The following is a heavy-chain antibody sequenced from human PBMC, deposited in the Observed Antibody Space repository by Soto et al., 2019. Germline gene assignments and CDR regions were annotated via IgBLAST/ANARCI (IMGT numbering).Heavy chain of an antibody. CDR2: VIPIFGTA. CDR1: EGTFSIYA. CDR3: ASCSITGTYRRDSYYGMDV. J-gene: IGHJ6*02. V-gene: IGHV1-69*01. D-gene: IGHD1-7*01. Sequence: SVKVSCKESEGTFSIYAISCVLRPGLQWREGMGGVIPIFGTANYAQKFQGRVTITADETTSTAYMGLSSLRSEDTALYYYASCSITGTYRRDSYYGMDVWGQGTTVTVSS.